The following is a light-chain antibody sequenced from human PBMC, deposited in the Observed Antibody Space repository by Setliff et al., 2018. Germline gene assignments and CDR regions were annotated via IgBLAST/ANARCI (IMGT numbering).Light chain of an antibody. Sequence: QTMVTQEPSLSVSPGGTVTLTCGLSSGSVSTSYYPSWYQQTPGQAPRTLIYSTNTRSSGVPDRFSGSILGNKAALTITGAQADDESDYYCVLYMGSGIWVFGGGTQLTVL. J-gene: IGLJ2*01. CDR2: STN. V-gene: IGLV8-61*01. CDR1: SGSVSTSYY. CDR3: VLYMGSGIWV.